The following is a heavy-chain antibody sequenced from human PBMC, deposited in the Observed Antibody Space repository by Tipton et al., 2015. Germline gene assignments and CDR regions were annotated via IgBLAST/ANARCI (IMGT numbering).Heavy chain of an antibody. CDR2: IYYSGST. Sequence: LRLSCAASGFIFSDYYMSWIRQPPGKGLEWIGSIYYSGSTYYNPSLKSRVTISVDTSKNQFSLRLSSVTAADTAVYYCASQDIVLMVYGFDYWGQGTLVTVSS. CDR1: GFIFSDYY. CDR3: ASQDIVLMVYGFDY. D-gene: IGHD2-8*01. J-gene: IGHJ4*02. V-gene: IGHV4-38-2*01.